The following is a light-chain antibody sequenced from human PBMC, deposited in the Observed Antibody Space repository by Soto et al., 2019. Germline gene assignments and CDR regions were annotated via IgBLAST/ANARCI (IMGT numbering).Light chain of an antibody. Sequence: QSVLTQPASLSGSPGQSITISCTGTSSDVGGYNYVSWYQQHPGKAPRLMIYYVSNRPSGVSNRFSGSKSGNTASLTISGLQAEDEADYYCSSYTSSNTLWVFGGGTQLTVL. J-gene: IGLJ3*02. V-gene: IGLV2-14*01. CDR1: SSDVGGYNY. CDR3: SSYTSSNTLWV. CDR2: YVS.